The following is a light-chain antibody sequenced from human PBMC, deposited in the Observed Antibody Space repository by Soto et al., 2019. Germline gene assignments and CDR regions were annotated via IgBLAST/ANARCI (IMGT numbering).Light chain of an antibody. V-gene: IGKV3-15*01. Sequence: IFMTQSPATLSVSPGGRATLSCRASEDVSSKLAWYQQKPGLPPRLVIYDASTRATGIPGRFSGSGSGKDFTLTISGLQSEDFAIYYCLQYDTWPPVTFGKGTKVEI. J-gene: IGKJ1*01. CDR2: DAS. CDR3: LQYDTWPPVT. CDR1: EDVSSK.